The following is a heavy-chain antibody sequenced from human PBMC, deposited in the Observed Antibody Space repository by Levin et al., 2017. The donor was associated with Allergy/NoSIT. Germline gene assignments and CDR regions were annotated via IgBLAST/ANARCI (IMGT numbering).Heavy chain of an antibody. CDR3: TRGYCGGGVCNYDF. J-gene: IGHJ4*02. CDR2: VTSKTSNYAT. V-gene: IGHV3-73*01. D-gene: IGHD2-21*01. Sequence: LSLTCAASGFTFSEPTMHWVRQASGKGLEWVGRVTSKTSNYATTYAASVKGRFTISRDDSKNTAFLQMNSLKTEDTAVYYCTRGYCGGGVCNYDFWGQGTLVTVSS. CDR1: GFTFSEPT.